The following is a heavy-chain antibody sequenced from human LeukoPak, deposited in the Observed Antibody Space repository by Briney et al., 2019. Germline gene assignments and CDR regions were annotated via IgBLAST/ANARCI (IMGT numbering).Heavy chain of an antibody. CDR3: ARDRGGTTFLDY. CDR2: ISDTSTYI. J-gene: IGHJ4*02. CDR1: GFTFSSYR. V-gene: IGHV3-21*01. D-gene: IGHD1-26*01. Sequence: SGGSLRLSCAASGFTFSSYRMNWVRQAPGKGLEWVSSISDTSTYIFYADSLKGRFTVSRDNAKNSLFLQMDSLGAEDTAVHYCARDRGGTTFLDYWGQGALVTVSS.